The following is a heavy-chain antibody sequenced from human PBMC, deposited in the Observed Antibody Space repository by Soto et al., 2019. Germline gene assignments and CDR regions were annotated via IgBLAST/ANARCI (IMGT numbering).Heavy chain of an antibody. J-gene: IGHJ4*02. CDR3: AKDGDQGYYFDY. CDR2: ISYDGSNK. CDR1: GFTFSSYG. Sequence: GGSLRLHCAASGFTFSSYGMHWVRQAPGKGLEWVAVISYDGSNKYYADSVKGRFTISRDNSKNTLYLQMNSLRAEDTAVYYCAKDGDQGYYFDYWGQGTLVTVSS. V-gene: IGHV3-30*18. D-gene: IGHD7-27*01.